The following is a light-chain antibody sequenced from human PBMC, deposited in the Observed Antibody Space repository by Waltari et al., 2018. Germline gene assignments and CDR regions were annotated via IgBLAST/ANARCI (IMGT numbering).Light chain of an antibody. V-gene: IGLV2-8*01. CDR1: SSDVGGYTY. CDR3: SSYAGVNNLGV. CDR2: EVT. Sequence: QSALTQPPSASGSPGQSVTISCTGTSSDVGGYTYVSWYQQHPGKAPKLMIYEVTQGPSGVPYRFSGSKSGNTASLTVSGRQAEDEADYYCSSYAGVNNLGVFGGGTKLTVL. J-gene: IGLJ2*01.